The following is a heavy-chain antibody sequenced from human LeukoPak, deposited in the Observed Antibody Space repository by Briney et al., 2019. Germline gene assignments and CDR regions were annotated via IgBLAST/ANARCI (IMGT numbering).Heavy chain of an antibody. CDR3: ARGRRGVDSPLDY. CDR1: GFTFDDYG. Sequence: GESLKISCAASGFTFDDYGMSWVRQAPGKGLEWVSGINWNGGSTGYADSVKGRFTISRDNAKNSLYLQMNSLRAEDTALYYCARGRRGVDSPLDYWGQGTLVTVSS. V-gene: IGHV3-20*04. J-gene: IGHJ4*02. D-gene: IGHD2-8*02. CDR2: INWNGGST.